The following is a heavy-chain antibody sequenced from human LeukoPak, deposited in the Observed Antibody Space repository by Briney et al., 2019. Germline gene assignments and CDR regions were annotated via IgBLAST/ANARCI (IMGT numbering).Heavy chain of an antibody. CDR3: ARDQSYGSGTDFDY. CDR2: IITIFGTA. D-gene: IGHD3-10*01. CDR1: VVTFSSYA. Sequence: SVKVSCKASVVTFSSYAISWVRQPPGQGLEWMGEIITIFGTANYAQKFQGRVTITADESTSTAYMELSSLRSEDTAVYYCARDQSYGSGTDFDYWGQGTLVTVSS. V-gene: IGHV1-69*13. J-gene: IGHJ4*02.